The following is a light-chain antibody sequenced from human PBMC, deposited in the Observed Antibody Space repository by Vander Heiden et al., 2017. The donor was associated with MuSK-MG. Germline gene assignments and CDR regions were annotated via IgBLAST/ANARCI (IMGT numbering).Light chain of an antibody. V-gene: IGKV1-39*01. CDR1: QRISSY. CDR3: QQRDSTPCT. J-gene: IGKJ2*02. Sequence: DIQMTQSPSSLSASVGDRVTITCRASQRISSYLNWYQQKPGKAPKLLIYAASSLQSGVPSRFSGSGSGTDFTLTISRLQPEDFATYYCQQRDSTPCTFGQGTKLESK. CDR2: AAS.